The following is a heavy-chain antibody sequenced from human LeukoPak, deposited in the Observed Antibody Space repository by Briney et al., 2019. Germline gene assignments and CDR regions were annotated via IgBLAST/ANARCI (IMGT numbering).Heavy chain of an antibody. V-gene: IGHV4-39*01. CDR1: GGSISSSSYY. J-gene: IGHJ4*02. CDR3: ARRVVPAAIYPSGFDY. CDR2: IYYSGST. D-gene: IGHD2-2*01. Sequence: PSETLSLTCTVSGGSISSSSYYWGWIRQPPGKGLEWIGSIYYSGSTYYNPSLKSRVTISVDTSKNQFSLKLSSVTAADTAVYYCARRVVPAAIYPSGFDYWGQGTLVTVSS.